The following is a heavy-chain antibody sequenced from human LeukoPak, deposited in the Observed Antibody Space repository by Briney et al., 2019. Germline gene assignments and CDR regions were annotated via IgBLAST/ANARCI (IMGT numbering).Heavy chain of an antibody. J-gene: IGHJ5*02. CDR2: IYYSGST. CDR3: AREGTLRFFDP. CDR1: GGSISSSSYY. Sequence: SETLSPTCTVSGGSISSSSYYWGWIRQPPGKGLEWIGSIYYSGSTYYNPSLKSRVTISVDTSKNQFSLKLSSVTAADTAVYYCAREGTLRFFDPWGQGTLVTVSS. V-gene: IGHV4-39*07. D-gene: IGHD3-3*01.